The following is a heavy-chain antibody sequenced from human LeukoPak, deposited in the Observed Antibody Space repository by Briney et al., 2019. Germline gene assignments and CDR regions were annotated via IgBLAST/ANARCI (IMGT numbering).Heavy chain of an antibody. J-gene: IGHJ6*03. Sequence: SETLSLTCTVSGGSISSGSYYWSWIRQPAGKGLGWIGRISPSGSTNYNPSLKSRVTISVDTSKNQFSLNLSSMTAADTAVYYCARDSMLRGVIAYYYYYMDVWGKGTTVTVSS. V-gene: IGHV4-61*02. CDR2: ISPSGST. D-gene: IGHD3-10*01. CDR3: ARDSMLRGVIAYYYYYMDV. CDR1: GGSISSGSYY.